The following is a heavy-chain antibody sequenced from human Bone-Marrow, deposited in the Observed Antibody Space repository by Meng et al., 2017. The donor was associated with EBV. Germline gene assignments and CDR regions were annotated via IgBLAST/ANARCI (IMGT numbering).Heavy chain of an antibody. D-gene: IGHD3-22*01. CDR3: ASGYYDSSGYYFDY. CDR2: ISSSSSYI. Sequence: EVQLVESGXXLVKPGGXLRLACAASGFTFSSYSMNWVRQAPGKGLEWVSSISSSSSYIYYADSVKGRFTISRDNAKNSLYLQMNSLRAEDTAVYYCASGYYDSSGYYFDYWGQGTLVTVSS. J-gene: IGHJ4*02. CDR1: GFTFSSYS. V-gene: IGHV3-21*01.